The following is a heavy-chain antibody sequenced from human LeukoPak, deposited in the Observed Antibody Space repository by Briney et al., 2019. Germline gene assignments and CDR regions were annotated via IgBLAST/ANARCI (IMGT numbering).Heavy chain of an antibody. CDR1: GGSISSYY. CDR3: ARTQGISRGANYMDV. CDR2: IYTSGST. Sequence: PSETLCLTCTVSGGSISSYYWSWIRQPPGKGLEWIGYIYTSGSTNYSPSLKSRVTISVDTSKKQFSLKLRSVTAADTAVYYCARTQGISRGANYMDVWGKGTTVTVSS. J-gene: IGHJ6*03. D-gene: IGHD1-26*01. V-gene: IGHV4-4*09.